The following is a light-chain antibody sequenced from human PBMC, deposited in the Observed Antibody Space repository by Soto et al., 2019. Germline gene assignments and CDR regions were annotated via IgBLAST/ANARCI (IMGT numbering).Light chain of an antibody. CDR1: SRDVGAYNY. V-gene: IGLV2-14*01. Sequence: QSALTQPPSASGSPGQSVTISCTGTSRDVGAYNYVSWYQQHPGKAPKLMIYDVRNRPSGVSNRFSGSKSVNTASLTISGLQAEDEADYYCSSYTTISTYVFGTGTKLTVL. J-gene: IGLJ1*01. CDR2: DVR. CDR3: SSYTTISTYV.